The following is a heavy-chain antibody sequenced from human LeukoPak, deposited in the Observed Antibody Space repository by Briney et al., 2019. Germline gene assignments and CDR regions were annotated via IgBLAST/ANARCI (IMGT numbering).Heavy chain of an antibody. V-gene: IGHV1-18*01. Sequence: GASVKVSCKASGYTFTSYGISWVRQAPGQGLEWMGWISAYNGNTNYAQKLQGRVTMTTDTSTSTAYMELRSLRSDDTAVYYCARDRPEYSDYGFGNYYYGMDVWGQGTTVTVSS. CDR1: GYTFTSYG. CDR3: ARDRPEYSDYGFGNYYYGMDV. J-gene: IGHJ6*02. D-gene: IGHD4-17*01. CDR2: ISAYNGNT.